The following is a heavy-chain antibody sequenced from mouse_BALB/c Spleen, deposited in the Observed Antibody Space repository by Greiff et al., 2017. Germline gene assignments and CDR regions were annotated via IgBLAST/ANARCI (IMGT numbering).Heavy chain of an antibody. CDR3: TRWGGSSYWYFDV. V-gene: IGHV1-15*01. D-gene: IGHD1-1*01. J-gene: IGHJ1*01. CDR1: GYTFTDYE. CDR2: IDPETGGT. Sequence: VKLMESGAELVRPGASVTLSCKASGYTFTDYEMHWVKQTPVHGLEWIGAIDPETGGTAYNQKFKGKATLTADKSSSTAYMELRSLTSEDSAVYYCTRWGGSSYWYFDVWGAGTTVTVSS.